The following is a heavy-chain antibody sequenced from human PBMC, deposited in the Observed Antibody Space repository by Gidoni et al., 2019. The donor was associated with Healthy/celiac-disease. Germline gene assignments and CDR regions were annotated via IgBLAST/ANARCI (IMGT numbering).Heavy chain of an antibody. CDR3: ARGAGGTVVPFFY. CDR2: IYYSGST. Sequence: QVQLQESGPGLVKPSETLSLTCTVSGGSISSYYWSWIRQPPGKGLEWIGYIYYSGSTNYNPSLKSRVTISVDTSKNQFSLKLSSVTAADTAVYYCARGAGGTVVPFFYWGQGTLVTVSS. J-gene: IGHJ4*02. V-gene: IGHV4-59*01. D-gene: IGHD2-15*01. CDR1: GGSISSYY.